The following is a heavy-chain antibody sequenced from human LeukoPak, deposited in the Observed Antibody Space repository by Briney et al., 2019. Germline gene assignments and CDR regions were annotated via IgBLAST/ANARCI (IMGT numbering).Heavy chain of an antibody. V-gene: IGHV3-23*01. J-gene: IGHJ4*02. Sequence: GGSLRLSCAASGFTFSNDDMNWVHQAPGKGLEWVSGISGDGGRTNYAGSVKGRFTISRDNSKNTLSLQMNSLRAEDTAVYYCAKVNWCSASCADAWGQGTLVTVSS. CDR3: AKVNWCSASCADA. CDR2: ISGDGGRT. CDR1: GFTFSNDD. D-gene: IGHD2-2*01.